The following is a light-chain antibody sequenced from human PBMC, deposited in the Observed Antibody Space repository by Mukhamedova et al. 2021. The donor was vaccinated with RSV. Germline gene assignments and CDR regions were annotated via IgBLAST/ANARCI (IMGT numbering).Light chain of an antibody. Sequence: WYQRRVHGKAPKLLIYKASSLESGVPSRFSGSGSGTEFTLTNSSLQPDDFATYYCQQYNSYRTFGQGTKVEIK. V-gene: IGKV1-5*03. CDR3: QQYNSYRT. CDR2: KAS. J-gene: IGKJ1*01.